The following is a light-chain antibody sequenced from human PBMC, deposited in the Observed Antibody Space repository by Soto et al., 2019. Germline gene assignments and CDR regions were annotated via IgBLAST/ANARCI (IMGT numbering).Light chain of an antibody. CDR1: QSVSSN. CDR3: QQYNNWPLCT. CDR2: GAS. Sequence: EIVMTQSPATLSVSPGERATLSCRASQSVSSNLAWYQQKPGQAPRLLIYGASTRATGIPARFSGSGSGTEFTHTISSLQSEDYAVYYCQQYNNWPLCTFGQGTKLEIK. J-gene: IGKJ2*02. V-gene: IGKV3-15*01.